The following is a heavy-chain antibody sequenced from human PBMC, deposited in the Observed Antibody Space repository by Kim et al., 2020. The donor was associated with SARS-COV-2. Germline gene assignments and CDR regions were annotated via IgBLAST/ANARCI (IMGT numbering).Heavy chain of an antibody. J-gene: IGHJ3*02. CDR2: INAGNGNT. V-gene: IGHV1-3*01. D-gene: IGHD3-10*01. Sequence: ASVKVSCKASGYTFTSYAMHWVRQAPGQRLEWMGWINAGNGNTKYSQKFQGRVTITRDTSASTAYMELSSLRSEDTAVYYCARLPMVRGVIGAFDIWGQGTMVTVSS. CDR1: GYTFTSYA. CDR3: ARLPMVRGVIGAFDI.